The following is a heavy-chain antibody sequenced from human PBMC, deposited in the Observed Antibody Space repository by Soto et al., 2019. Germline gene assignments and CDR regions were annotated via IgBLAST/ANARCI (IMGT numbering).Heavy chain of an antibody. CDR1: GYSISSGYY. Sequence: SETLSLTCAVSGYSISSGYYWGWIRQPPGKGLEWIGSIYYSGSTYYNPSLKSRVTISVDTSKNQFSLKLSSVTAADTAVYYCASQYYDFWSGYYGYNWFDPWGQGTLVTVSS. J-gene: IGHJ5*02. CDR3: ASQYYDFWSGYYGYNWFDP. CDR2: IYYSGST. D-gene: IGHD3-3*01. V-gene: IGHV4-38-2*01.